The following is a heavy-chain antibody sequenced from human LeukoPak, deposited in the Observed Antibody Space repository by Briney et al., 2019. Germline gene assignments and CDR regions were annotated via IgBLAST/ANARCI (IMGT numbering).Heavy chain of an antibody. CDR2: IYYSGST. CDR1: GGSISSSSYY. Sequence: PSETLSLTCTVSGGSISSSSYYWGWIRQPPGKGLEWIGYIYYSGSTNYNPSLKSRVTISVDTSKDQFSLKLSSVTAADTAVYYCARDQEGIFDYWGQGTLVTVSS. J-gene: IGHJ4*02. V-gene: IGHV4-61*01. CDR3: ARDQEGIFDY.